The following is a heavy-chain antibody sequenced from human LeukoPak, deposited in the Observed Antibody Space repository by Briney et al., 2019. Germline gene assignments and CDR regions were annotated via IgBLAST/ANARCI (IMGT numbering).Heavy chain of an antibody. CDR3: ARTSGITPVDY. J-gene: IGHJ4*02. CDR2: IYYSGST. Sequence: PSETLSLTCTVSGSSISSYYWSWIRQPPGKGLEWIGYIYYSGSTNYNPSLKSRVTISVDTSKNQFSLKLSSVTAADTAVYYCARTSGITPVDYWGQGTLVTVSS. CDR1: GSSISSYY. V-gene: IGHV4-59*01. D-gene: IGHD1-14*01.